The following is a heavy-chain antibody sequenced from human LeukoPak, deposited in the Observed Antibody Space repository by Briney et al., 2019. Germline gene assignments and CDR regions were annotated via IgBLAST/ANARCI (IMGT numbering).Heavy chain of an antibody. Sequence: GGSLKLSCAASGFTFSGSAMHWVRQASGKGLEWVGRIRSKANSYATAYAASVKGRFTISRDDSKNTAYLQMNSLKTEDTAVYYCTRRSYYGVFDYWGQGTLVTVSS. V-gene: IGHV3-73*01. D-gene: IGHD1-26*01. CDR1: GFTFSGSA. CDR3: TRRSYYGVFDY. J-gene: IGHJ4*02. CDR2: IRSKANSYAT.